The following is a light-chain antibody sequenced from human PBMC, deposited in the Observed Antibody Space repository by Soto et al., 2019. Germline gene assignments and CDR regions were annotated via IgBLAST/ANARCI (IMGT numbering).Light chain of an antibody. CDR1: QNIDMF. V-gene: IGKV1-39*01. CDR2: AAS. Sequence: DIQMTQSPSPLSASVGDRVTISCRASQNIDMFLNWYQQKPGKAPKLLIYAASSLHSGVPSRFSGSGSGTYFSLTINRLPAEDFATYFCQQSKIFPHTFGQGTKVDIK. J-gene: IGKJ2*01. CDR3: QQSKIFPHT.